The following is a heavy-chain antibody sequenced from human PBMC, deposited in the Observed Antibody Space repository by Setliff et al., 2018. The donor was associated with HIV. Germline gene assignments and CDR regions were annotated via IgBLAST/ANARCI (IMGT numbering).Heavy chain of an antibody. Sequence: GESLKLSCQGSGYNFVDYSIAWVRQVPGKGLGWMGIIYPVDSETRYSPSFQGQVTISADKSINTAYLQWTTLKASDSAMYYCARPRGNDYAGSGFDNWGQGTLVTVPQ. CDR1: GYNFVDYS. CDR3: ARPRGNDYAGSGFDN. D-gene: IGHD2-2*01. CDR2: IYPVDSET. J-gene: IGHJ4*02. V-gene: IGHV5-51*01.